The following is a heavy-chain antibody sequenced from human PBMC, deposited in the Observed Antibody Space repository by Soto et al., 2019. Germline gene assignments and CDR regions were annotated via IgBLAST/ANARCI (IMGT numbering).Heavy chain of an antibody. CDR1: GFTVSSNY. CDR3: ARGREWELLY. Sequence: GGSLRLSCAASGFTVSSNYMSWVRQAPGKGLEWVSVIYSGGSTYYADSVKGRFTIPRHNSKNTLYLQMNSLRAEDTAVYYCARGREWELLYWGQGTLVTVSS. J-gene: IGHJ4*02. V-gene: IGHV3-53*04. D-gene: IGHD1-26*01. CDR2: IYSGGST.